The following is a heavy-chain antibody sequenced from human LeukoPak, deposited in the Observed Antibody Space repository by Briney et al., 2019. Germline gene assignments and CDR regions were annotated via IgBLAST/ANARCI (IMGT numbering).Heavy chain of an antibody. J-gene: IGHJ4*02. CDR3: ARHPPGSY. V-gene: IGHV4-39*07. D-gene: IGHD5-12*01. CDR2: IYYSGST. CDR1: GGSISSSSYY. Sequence: SETLSLTCTVSGGSISSSSYYWGWIRQPPGKGLEWIGSIYYSGSTYYNPSLKSRVTISVDTSKNQFSLKLSSVTAADTAVYYCARHPPGSYWGQGTLVTVSS.